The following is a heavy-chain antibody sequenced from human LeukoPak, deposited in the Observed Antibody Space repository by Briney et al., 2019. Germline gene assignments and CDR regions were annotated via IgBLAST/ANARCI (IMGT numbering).Heavy chain of an antibody. CDR3: ARPYGGGYNSGAFDI. Sequence: GGSLRLSCAASGFTFSSYAMSWVRQAPGKGLEWVSAISGSGGSTYYADSVKGRFTISRDNSKNTLYLQMNSLRAEDTAVYYCARPYGGGYNSGAFDIWGQGTMVTVSS. J-gene: IGHJ3*02. V-gene: IGHV3-23*01. CDR1: GFTFSSYA. CDR2: ISGSGGST. D-gene: IGHD5-24*01.